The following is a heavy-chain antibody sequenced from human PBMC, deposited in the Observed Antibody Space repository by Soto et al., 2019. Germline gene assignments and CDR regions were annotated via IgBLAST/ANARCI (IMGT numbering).Heavy chain of an antibody. D-gene: IGHD2-8*01. V-gene: IGHV4-31*03. CDR3: AGENFGVIIHDAFDL. CDR1: GASVSSGGYY. CDR2: IYDSETT. J-gene: IGHJ3*01. Sequence: QVQLQESGPGLVMPSQTLSLTCTVSGASVSSGGYYWNWIRQHPGRGLEWLGYIYDSETTYYNPSLGSRLSISVDASKNQFSLKVTSVTPADTAVYFGAGENFGVIIHDAFDLWGQGTMVTVSS.